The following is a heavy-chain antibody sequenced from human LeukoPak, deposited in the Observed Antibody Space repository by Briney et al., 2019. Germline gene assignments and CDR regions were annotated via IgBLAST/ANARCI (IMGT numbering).Heavy chain of an antibody. J-gene: IGHJ3*02. CDR3: ARDTLEYSNSPDALDI. CDR2: IGSSGSTV. V-gene: IGHV3-48*03. Sequence: GGSLRLSCAASGFAFSAYEMNWVRQAPGKGLEWVSYIGSSGSTVYYADSVKGRFTISRDNAKNSLYMQMESLRDEDTAIYYCARDTLEYSNSPDALDIWGQGTMVAVSS. CDR1: GFAFSAYE. D-gene: IGHD4-23*01.